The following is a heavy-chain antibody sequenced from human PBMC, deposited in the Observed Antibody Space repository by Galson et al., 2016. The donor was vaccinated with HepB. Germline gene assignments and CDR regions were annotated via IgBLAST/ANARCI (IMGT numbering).Heavy chain of an antibody. CDR2: ISSTSNNI. V-gene: IGHV3-11*01. CDR3: ARATFDFWSGFYINH. D-gene: IGHD3-3*01. Sequence: SLRLSCAASGFRFSDFYMTWIRQTPGKGLEWLSYISSTSNNIYYADSLKNRLTVSRDNGNNSLYLQMNSLTAEDTAVYYCARATFDFWSGFYINHWGQGTLVSVSP. CDR1: GFRFSDFY. J-gene: IGHJ4*02.